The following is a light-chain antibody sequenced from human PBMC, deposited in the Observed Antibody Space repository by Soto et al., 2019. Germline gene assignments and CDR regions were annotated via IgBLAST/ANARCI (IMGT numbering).Light chain of an antibody. CDR3: MQALQTPT. J-gene: IGKJ4*01. V-gene: IGKV2-28*01. CDR1: QSLLHSNGYNY. CDR2: LGS. Sequence: DIVMTQSPLSLPVTPGEPASNSCRSSQSLLHSNGYNYLDWYLQKPGQSPQILIYLGSHRASGVPDRFSGSGSGTDFTLKISRVEAEDVGVYYCMQALQTPTFGGGTRVEIK.